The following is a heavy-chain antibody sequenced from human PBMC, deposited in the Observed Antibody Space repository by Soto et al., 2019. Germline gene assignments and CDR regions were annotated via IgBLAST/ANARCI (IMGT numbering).Heavy chain of an antibody. D-gene: IGHD5-12*01. V-gene: IGHV3-13*01. CDR3: ARAAGWLQSRYFDL. CDR1: GFTFSNYD. J-gene: IGHJ2*01. CDR2: IDIAGDT. Sequence: EVQLVESGGGLVQPGGSLRLSCAASGFTFSNYDMHWVRQATGKGLEWVSAIDIAGDTYYPDSVKGRFTISREKAKNSLYLKMNSLRADDPAVYYFARAAGWLQSRYFDLWGRGTLVTVSS.